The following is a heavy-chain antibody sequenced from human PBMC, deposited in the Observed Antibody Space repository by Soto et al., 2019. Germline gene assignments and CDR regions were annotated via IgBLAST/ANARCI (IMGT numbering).Heavy chain of an antibody. CDR3: ARVAKDGRYYDSSGYYYGFYFDL. D-gene: IGHD3-22*01. CDR1: GGSISRYY. V-gene: IGHV4-59*01. Sequence: SETLSLTCTVSGGSISRYYWSWIRQPPGKGLEWIGYIYYTGSTNYNPSLKSRVTISVDTSKNQFSLKLSSVTAADTAVYYRARVAKDGRYYDSSGYYYGFYFDLWGRGTLVTVSS. CDR2: IYYTGST. J-gene: IGHJ2*01.